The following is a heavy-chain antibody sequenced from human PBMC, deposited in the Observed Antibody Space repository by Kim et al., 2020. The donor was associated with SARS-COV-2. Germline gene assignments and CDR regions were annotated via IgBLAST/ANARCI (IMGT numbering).Heavy chain of an antibody. Sequence: SETLSLTCTVSGGSISSGGYYWSWIRQHPGKGLEWIGYIYYSGSTYYNPSLKSRVTISVDTSKNQFSLNLSSVTAADTAVYYCARAAITMIVVVNAFDIWGQGTMVTVSS. D-gene: IGHD3-22*01. CDR2: IYYSGST. CDR1: GGSISSGGYY. J-gene: IGHJ3*02. V-gene: IGHV4-31*03. CDR3: ARAAITMIVVVNAFDI.